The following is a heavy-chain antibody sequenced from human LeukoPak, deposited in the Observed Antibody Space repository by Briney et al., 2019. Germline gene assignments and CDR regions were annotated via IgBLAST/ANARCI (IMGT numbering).Heavy chain of an antibody. J-gene: IGHJ4*02. CDR2: IYPGDSDT. V-gene: IGHV5-51*01. CDR3: ARWGSSAAPFDY. CDR1: GYSFTNYW. D-gene: IGHD6-13*01. Sequence: GESLEISCKGSGYSFTNYWIGWVRQMPGKGLERVGIIYPGDSDTRYSPSFQGQVLISVDKSISTAYLQWGSLKASDTAMYYCARWGSSAAPFDYWGQGTLVTVSS.